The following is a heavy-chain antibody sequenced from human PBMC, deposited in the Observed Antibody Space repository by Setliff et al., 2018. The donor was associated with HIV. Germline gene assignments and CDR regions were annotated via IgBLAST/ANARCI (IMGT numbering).Heavy chain of an antibody. D-gene: IGHD6-6*01. CDR3: ARDPAPSSSASYFQH. CDR1: GYTFTSYY. Sequence: GASVKVSCKASGYTFTSYYMHWVRQAPGQGPEWMGIINPSSGSTTYAQKFQGRVTMTRDTSTSTVYMELSSLRSEDTAVYYCARDPAPSSSASYFQHWGQGTPVTVS. CDR2: INPSSGST. V-gene: IGHV1-46*01. J-gene: IGHJ1*01.